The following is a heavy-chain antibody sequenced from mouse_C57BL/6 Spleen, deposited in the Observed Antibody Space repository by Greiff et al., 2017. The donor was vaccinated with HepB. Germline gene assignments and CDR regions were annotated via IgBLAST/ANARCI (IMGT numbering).Heavy chain of an antibody. V-gene: IGHV1-81*01. CDR2: IYPRSGNT. Sequence: VQLKESGAELARPGASVKLSCKASGYTFTSYGISWVKQRTGQGLEWIGEIYPRSGNTYYNEKFKGKATLTADKSSSTAYMELRSLTSEDSAVYFCATAVGYDWFAYWGQGTLVTVSA. D-gene: IGHD2-2*01. CDR3: ATAVGYDWFAY. J-gene: IGHJ3*01. CDR1: GYTFTSYG.